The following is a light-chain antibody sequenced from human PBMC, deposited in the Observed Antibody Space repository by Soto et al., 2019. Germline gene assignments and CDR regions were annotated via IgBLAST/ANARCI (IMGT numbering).Light chain of an antibody. CDR3: QQYNKWPPLT. CDR2: ATS. CDR1: QSVSSN. Sequence: EIVMTQSPATLSVSPGERATLSCRASQSVSSNLAWYQQKPGQAPRLLIYATSTRATGIPARFSGSGSGTEFTLTISSLQYEDFAVYYCQQYNKWPPLTFGGGTKVEIK. V-gene: IGKV3-15*01. J-gene: IGKJ4*01.